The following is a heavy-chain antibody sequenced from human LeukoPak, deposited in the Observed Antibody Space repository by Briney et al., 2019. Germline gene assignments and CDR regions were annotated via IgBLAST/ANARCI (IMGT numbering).Heavy chain of an antibody. Sequence: SETLSLTCTVSGGSISSGGYYWSWIRQHPGKGLEWIRYIYYSGSTYYNPSLKSRVTISVDTSKNQFSLKLNSVTAADTAVYYCARVMGAGAFDIWGQGTMVTVSS. V-gene: IGHV4-31*03. D-gene: IGHD1-26*01. CDR1: GGSISSGGYY. J-gene: IGHJ3*02. CDR2: IYYSGST. CDR3: ARVMGAGAFDI.